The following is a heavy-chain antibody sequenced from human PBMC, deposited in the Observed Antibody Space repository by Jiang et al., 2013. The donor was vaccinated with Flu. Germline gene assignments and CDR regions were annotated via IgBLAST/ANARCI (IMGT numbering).Heavy chain of an antibody. CDR2: IIPILDIA. V-gene: IGHV1-69*04. CDR3: ARDSEFYFDNSGYYYTWFDP. Sequence: EVKKPGSSVKVXCKAPGGTNYPFSWVRQAPGQGLEWMGRIIPILDIANYAQKFQGRLTITADKSTSTAYMELSSLRSEDTAVYFCARDSEFYFDNSGYYYTWFDPWGQGTLVTVSS. J-gene: IGHJ5*02. D-gene: IGHD3-22*01. CDR1: GGTNYP.